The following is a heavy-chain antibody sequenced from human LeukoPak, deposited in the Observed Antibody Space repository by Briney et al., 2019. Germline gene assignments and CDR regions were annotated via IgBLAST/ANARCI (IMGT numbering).Heavy chain of an antibody. CDR1: GGSISSSSYY. CDR3: ARDRGGDYGFDY. V-gene: IGHV4-39*07. D-gene: IGHD4-17*01. J-gene: IGHJ4*02. Sequence: SETLSLTCTVSGGSISSSSYYWNWIRQPPGKGLEWIGYIYHSGSTYYNPSLKSRVTISVDRSKNQFSLKLSSVTAADTAVYYCARDRGGDYGFDYWGQGTLVTVSS. CDR2: IYHSGST.